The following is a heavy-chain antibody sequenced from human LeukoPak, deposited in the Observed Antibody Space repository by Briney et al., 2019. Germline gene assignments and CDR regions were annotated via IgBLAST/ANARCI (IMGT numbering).Heavy chain of an antibody. Sequence: PGGSLRLSCAASGFTFSSYWMSWVRQAPGKGLEWVANIKQDGSEKYYVDSVKGRFTISRDNAKNSLYLQMNSLRAEDTAVYYCARDRIMPGGSVYYFDYWGQGTLVTVSS. V-gene: IGHV3-7*01. J-gene: IGHJ4*02. CDR1: GFTFSSYW. D-gene: IGHD4-23*01. CDR2: IKQDGSEK. CDR3: ARDRIMPGGSVYYFDY.